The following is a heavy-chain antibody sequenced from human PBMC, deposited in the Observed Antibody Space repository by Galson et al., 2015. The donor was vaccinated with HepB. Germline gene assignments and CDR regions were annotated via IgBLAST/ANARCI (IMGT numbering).Heavy chain of an antibody. CDR1: GYTFTSYY. D-gene: IGHD6-19*01. CDR2: INPSGGST. J-gene: IGHJ6*02. Sequence: SVKVSCKASGYTFTSYYMHWVRQAPGQGLEWMGIINPSGGSTSYAQKLQGRVTMTRDTSTSTVYMELSSLRSEDTAVYYCARDFSVAGTKRPYYYYYGMDVWGQGTTVTVSS. V-gene: IGHV1-46*04. CDR3: ARDFSVAGTKRPYYYYYGMDV.